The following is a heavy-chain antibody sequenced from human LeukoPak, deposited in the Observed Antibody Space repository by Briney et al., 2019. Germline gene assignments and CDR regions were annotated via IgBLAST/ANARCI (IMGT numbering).Heavy chain of an antibody. CDR2: ISTSSSYI. CDR3: AREATNVLLWFGELGNLD. J-gene: IGHJ4*02. D-gene: IGHD3-10*01. V-gene: IGHV3-21*01. CDR1: GFTFSSYS. Sequence: GESLRLSCAAPGFTFSSYSMNWVRQAPGKGLEWVSSISTSSSYIHYADSLKGRFTISRDNAKNSLYLQMNSLRDEDTAVYYCAREATNVLLWFGELGNLDWGQGTLVTVSS.